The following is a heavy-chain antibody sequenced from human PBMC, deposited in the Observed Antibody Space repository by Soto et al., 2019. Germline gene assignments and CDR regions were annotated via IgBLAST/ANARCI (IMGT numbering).Heavy chain of an antibody. D-gene: IGHD5-18*01. V-gene: IGHV3-23*01. CDR2: ISGSGGST. CDR3: AKDGRGYSYGYYYYGMDV. CDR1: GFTFGSYA. Sequence: GGSLRLSCAASGFTFGSYAMSWVRQAPGKGLEWVSAISGSGGSTYYADSVKGRFTISRDNSKNTLYLQMNSLRAEDTAVYYCAKDGRGYSYGYYYYGMDVWGQGTTVTVSS. J-gene: IGHJ6*02.